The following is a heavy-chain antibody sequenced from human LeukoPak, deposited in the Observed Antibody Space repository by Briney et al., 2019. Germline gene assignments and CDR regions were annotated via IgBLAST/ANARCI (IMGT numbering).Heavy chain of an antibody. D-gene: IGHD1-26*01. CDR3: ARENSGSYREFDY. V-gene: IGHV4-4*07. CDR2: IYTSGST. Sequence: SETLPLTCTVSGGSISSYYWSWIRQPAGKGLEWIGRIYTSGSTNYNASLKSRVSMSVDTSKNQFSLKLSPVTAADTAVFYCARENSGSYREFDYWGQGTLVTVSS. J-gene: IGHJ4*02. CDR1: GGSISSYY.